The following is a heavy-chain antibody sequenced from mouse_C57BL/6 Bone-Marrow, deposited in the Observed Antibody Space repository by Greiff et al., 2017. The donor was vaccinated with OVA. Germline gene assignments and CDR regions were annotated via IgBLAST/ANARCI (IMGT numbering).Heavy chain of an antibody. CDR3: ARYYCGSRTPFAY. CDR1: GFTFSDYY. CDR2: ISTGGGST. J-gene: IGHJ3*01. V-gene: IGHV5-12*01. D-gene: IGHD1-1*01. Sequence: EVQGVESGGGLVQPGGSLKLSCAASGFTFSDYYMYWVRQTPEKRLAWVAYISTGGGSTYYPDTVKGRFTISRDTAKNTLYLQMSRLKSEDTAMYYCARYYCGSRTPFAYWGQGTLVTVSS.